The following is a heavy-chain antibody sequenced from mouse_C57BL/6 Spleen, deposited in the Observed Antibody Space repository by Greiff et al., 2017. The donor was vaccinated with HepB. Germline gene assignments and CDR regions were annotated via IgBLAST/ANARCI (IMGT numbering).Heavy chain of an antibody. V-gene: IGHV1-63*01. D-gene: IGHD1-1*01. CDR3: AREGYYGLAY. CDR1: GFTFTNYW. CDR2: IYPGGGYT. Sequence: QVQLKESGAELVRPGTSVKMSCKASGFTFTNYWIGWAQQRPGHGLEWIGDIYPGGGYTNYNEKFKGKATLTADKSSSTAYMQFSSLTSEDSAIYYGAREGYYGLAYWGQGTLVTVSA. J-gene: IGHJ3*01.